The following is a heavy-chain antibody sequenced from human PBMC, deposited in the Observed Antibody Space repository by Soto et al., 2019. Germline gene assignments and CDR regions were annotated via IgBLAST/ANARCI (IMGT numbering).Heavy chain of an antibody. CDR3: ATAFNGYTNWFDP. Sequence: SETLSFTCTVSGDSVSSSTYFWGWIRQPPGKGLEWIGTIYYSGRTYSNPSLKSRVTISVDTSKNQFSLKLTSVTAADTAVYYCATAFNGYTNWFDPWGQGTLVTVSS. V-gene: IGHV4-39*01. J-gene: IGHJ5*02. CDR1: GDSVSSSTYF. CDR2: IYYSGRT. D-gene: IGHD3-16*01.